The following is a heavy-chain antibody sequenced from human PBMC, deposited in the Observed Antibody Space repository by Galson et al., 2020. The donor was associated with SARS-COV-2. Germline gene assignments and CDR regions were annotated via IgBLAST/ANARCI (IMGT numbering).Heavy chain of an antibody. CDR3: ARVGWGGYSGPFDY. CDR1: GFTFSSYA. V-gene: IGHV3-30-3*01. CDR2: ISYDGSNK. J-gene: IGHJ4*02. Sequence: GGSLRLSCAASGFTFSSYAMHWVRQAPGKGLEWVAVISYDGSNKYYADSVKGRFTISRDNSKNTLYLQMNSLRAEDTAVYYCARVGWGGYSGPFDYWGQGTLVTVSS. D-gene: IGHD3-3*01.